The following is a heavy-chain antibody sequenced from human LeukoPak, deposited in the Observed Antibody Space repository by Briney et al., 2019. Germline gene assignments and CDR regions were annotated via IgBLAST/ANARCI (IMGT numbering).Heavy chain of an antibody. CDR3: ARAGYSSSYDY. V-gene: IGHV3-21*01. Sequence: GGSLRLSCAASGFTFSSYSMNWVRQAPGKGLEWASSISSSSYIYYADSVKGRFTISRDNAKNSLYLQMNSLRAEDTAVYYCARAGYSSSYDYWGQGTLVTVSS. J-gene: IGHJ4*02. CDR2: ISSSSYI. CDR1: GFTFSSYS. D-gene: IGHD6-13*01.